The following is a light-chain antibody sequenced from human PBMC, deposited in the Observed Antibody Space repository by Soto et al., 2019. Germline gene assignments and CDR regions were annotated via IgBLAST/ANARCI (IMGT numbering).Light chain of an antibody. CDR1: QSVSSS. CDR2: DAS. V-gene: IGKV3-11*01. Sequence: EIVLTQSPDTLSLSPGERATLSYRASQSVSSSLAWYQQKPGQAPRLLIYDASNRATGIPARFSGSGSGTGFTLTISSLEPEDFAVYYCQQRSNWPPEVTFGPGTKVDIK. CDR3: QQRSNWPPEVT. J-gene: IGKJ3*01.